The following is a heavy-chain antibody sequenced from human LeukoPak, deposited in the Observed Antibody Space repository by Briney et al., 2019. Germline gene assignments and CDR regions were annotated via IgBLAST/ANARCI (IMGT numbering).Heavy chain of an antibody. CDR2: IYHSGST. Sequence: SETLSPTCTVSGGSVSSRSYYWGWIRQPPWKGLEWIGSIYHSGSTYYNPSLKSRVTISVDTSKNQFSLKLSSVTVADTAVYHCAIAHDYSLAFDIWGQGTMVTVSS. J-gene: IGHJ3*02. CDR3: AIAHDYSLAFDI. CDR1: GGSVSSRSYY. V-gene: IGHV4-39*07. D-gene: IGHD4-11*01.